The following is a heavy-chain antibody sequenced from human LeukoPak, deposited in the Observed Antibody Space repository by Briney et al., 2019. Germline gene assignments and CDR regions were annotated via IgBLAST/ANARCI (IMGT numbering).Heavy chain of an antibody. CDR3: ARHLFYYDSSAVFDY. D-gene: IGHD3-22*01. J-gene: IGHJ4*02. Sequence: SETLSPTCTVSGGPISSSSYYWGRIRQPPGEGLGWARSIYYSASTYYNPSLKSRVTISVDTSKNQFSLKLSSVTAADTAVYYCARHLFYYDSSAVFDYWGQGTLVTVSS. V-gene: IGHV4-39*01. CDR2: IYYSAST. CDR1: GGPISSSSYY.